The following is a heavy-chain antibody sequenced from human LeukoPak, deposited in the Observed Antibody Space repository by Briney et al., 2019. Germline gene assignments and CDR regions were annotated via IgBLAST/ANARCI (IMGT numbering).Heavy chain of an antibody. CDR1: GGTFSSYA. Sequence: SLKVSCKASGGTFSSYAITWVRQAPGQGLEWMGGIIPIFGTANYAQKFQSRVTITADESTSTAYMELSSLRSEDTAVYYCARGHGDYYFDYWGQGTLVTVSS. CDR2: IIPIFGTA. V-gene: IGHV1-69*01. J-gene: IGHJ4*02. CDR3: ARGHGDYYFDY. D-gene: IGHD7-27*01.